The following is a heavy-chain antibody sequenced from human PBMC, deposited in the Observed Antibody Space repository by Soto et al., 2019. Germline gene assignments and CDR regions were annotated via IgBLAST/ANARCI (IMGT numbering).Heavy chain of an antibody. CDR2: ISYSGTT. Sequence: WNWIRQPPGKGLEWIGYISYSGTTNYNPSLKSRVTISVDTSSNQFFLKLSSLTAADTAVYFCARALNRFAERYFDLWGRGTLVTVSS. V-gene: IGHV4-59*01. CDR3: ARALNRFAERYFDL. D-gene: IGHD3-16*02. J-gene: IGHJ2*01.